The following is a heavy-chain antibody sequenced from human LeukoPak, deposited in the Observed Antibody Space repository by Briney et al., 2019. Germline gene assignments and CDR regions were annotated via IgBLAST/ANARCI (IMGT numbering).Heavy chain of an antibody. J-gene: IGHJ4*02. Sequence: GGSLRLSCSASGLTFNTYSMHWVRQTAAKGLECVATLSSIGGGTYYPDSVKGRFTISRDNSKNTLYLQMSSLRPEDTAVYYCVSGQSLEGYFDYWGQGTLFIVSS. CDR2: LSSIGGGT. D-gene: IGHD5-24*01. CDR1: GLTFNTYS. CDR3: VSGQSLEGYFDY. V-gene: IGHV3-64D*09.